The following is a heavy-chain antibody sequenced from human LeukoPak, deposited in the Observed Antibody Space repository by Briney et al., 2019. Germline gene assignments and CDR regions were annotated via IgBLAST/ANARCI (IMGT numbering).Heavy chain of an antibody. CDR3: AKEIYCTATSCQGNDAFDL. CDR2: ISYDGSKE. J-gene: IGHJ3*01. D-gene: IGHD2-8*02. CDR1: GISLSLYG. Sequence: GGSLRLSCVASGISLSLYGVHWVRQAPGRGLNWVALISYDGSKEYFADSVKGRFTISRDNSKNTVYLQMNSLKVEDTAVYYCAKEIYCTATSCQGNDAFDLWGQGTVVTVSS. V-gene: IGHV3-30*18.